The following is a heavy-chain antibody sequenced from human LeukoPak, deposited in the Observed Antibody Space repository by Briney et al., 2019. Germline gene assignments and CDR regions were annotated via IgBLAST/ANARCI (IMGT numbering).Heavy chain of an antibody. CDR2: ISYDGNNK. D-gene: IGHD4-23*01. CDR3: AKIPSATVVTSFGL. J-gene: IGHJ5*02. CDR1: GFTFSSYG. Sequence: GRSLRLSCAASGFTFSSYGMHWVRQAPGKGLEWVAVISYDGNNKYYADSVKGRFTISRDNSKNTLYLQMNSLRAEDTAVYYCAKIPSATVVTSFGLWGQGTLVTVSS. V-gene: IGHV3-30*18.